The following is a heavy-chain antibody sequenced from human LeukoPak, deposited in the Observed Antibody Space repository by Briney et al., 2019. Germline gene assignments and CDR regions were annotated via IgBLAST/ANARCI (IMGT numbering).Heavy chain of an antibody. Sequence: EGSLRLSCATSGSTFSNYAIHWVRQAPGKGLEWLADISFDGDNEYYADSVRGRFMIARDNSKNTVYLQMNSLTIEDTAVYYCAREPSGNFGQLVSSAEYFQHWGQGTRVTVSS. CDR2: ISFDGDNE. J-gene: IGHJ1*01. D-gene: IGHD5/OR15-5a*01. CDR3: AREPSGNFGQLVSSAEYFQH. CDR1: GSTFSNYA. V-gene: IGHV3-30-3*01.